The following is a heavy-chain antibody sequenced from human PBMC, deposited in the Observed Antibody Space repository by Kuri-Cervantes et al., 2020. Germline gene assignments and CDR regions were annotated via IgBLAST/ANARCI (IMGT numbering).Heavy chain of an antibody. J-gene: IGHJ4*02. CDR3: AKTRWAYGDYGCDY. CDR2: ISGSGGST. V-gene: IGHV3-23*01. Sequence: GESLKISCAVSGFTFSSYAMSWVRQAPGKGLEWVSAISGSGGSTYYADSVKGRFTISRDNSKNTLYLQMNSLRAEDTAVYYCAKTRWAYGDYGCDYWGQGTLVTVSS. D-gene: IGHD4-17*01. CDR1: GFTFSSYA.